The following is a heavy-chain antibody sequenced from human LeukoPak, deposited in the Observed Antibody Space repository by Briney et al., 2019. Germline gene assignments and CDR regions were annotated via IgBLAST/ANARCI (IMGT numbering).Heavy chain of an antibody. CDR2: LSSSSSYI. Sequence: GGALRLSCAASGFTFSSYSMNLGPQAPGEGLEWGSSLSSSSSYIYYADSVKGRFTISRDNAKNSLYLQMNNLRAEDTAVYYCASKGGSFTISGVLYNDAFAIWGQGTMVTVSA. D-gene: IGHD3-3*01. J-gene: IGHJ3*02. CDR3: ASKGGSFTISGVLYNDAFAI. CDR1: GFTFSSYS. V-gene: IGHV3-21*01.